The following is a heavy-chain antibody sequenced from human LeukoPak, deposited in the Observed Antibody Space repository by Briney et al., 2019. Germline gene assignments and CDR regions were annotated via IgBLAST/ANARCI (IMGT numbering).Heavy chain of an antibody. D-gene: IGHD6-6*01. CDR1: GGTFCSYA. CDR2: IIPIFGTA. J-gene: IGHJ4*02. V-gene: IGHV1-69*05. Sequence: SVKVSCRASGGTFCSYAISWVRQAPGQGLEWMGGIIPIFGTANYAQKFQGRVTITTDESTSTAYMELSSLRSEDTAVYYCAREGYSSSSDYFDYWGQGTLVTVSS. CDR3: AREGYSSSSDYFDY.